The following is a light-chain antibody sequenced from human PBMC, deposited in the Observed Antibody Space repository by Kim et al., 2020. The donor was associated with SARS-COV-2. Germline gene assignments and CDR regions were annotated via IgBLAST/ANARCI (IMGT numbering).Light chain of an antibody. CDR1: QRISTY. Sequence: DIQMTQSPSSLSASVGDRVTITCRASQRISTYVNWYQQKPGKAPKVLIYAASNLQSGVPSRFSGGGSGTDFTLTISSLQPEDFATYSCQQTYNTPWTLGQEPKLDI. CDR2: AAS. CDR3: QQTYNTPWT. J-gene: IGKJ1*01. V-gene: IGKV1-39*01.